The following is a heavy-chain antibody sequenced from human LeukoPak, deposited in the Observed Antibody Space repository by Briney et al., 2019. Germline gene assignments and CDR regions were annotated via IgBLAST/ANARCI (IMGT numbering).Heavy chain of an antibody. CDR2: IKQDGSER. Sequence: GGSLRLSCAASGFTLSVYWMSWVRQAPGKGLEWVANIKQDGSERYYVDSVKGRFTISRDNTKNSLYLQMNSLRVEDTAVFYCARDQYDTWSRRGNFDSWGQGTLVIVSS. J-gene: IGHJ4*02. V-gene: IGHV3-7*03. D-gene: IGHD3-3*01. CDR1: GFTLSVYW. CDR3: ARDQYDTWSRRGNFDS.